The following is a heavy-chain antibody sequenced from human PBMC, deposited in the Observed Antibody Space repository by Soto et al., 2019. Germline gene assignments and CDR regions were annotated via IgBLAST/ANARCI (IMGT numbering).Heavy chain of an antibody. Sequence: GGSLRLSCAASGLTFSDYYMSWIRQAPGKGLEWVSYISSSGSTIYYADSVKGRFTISRDNAKNSLYLQMNSLRAEDTAVYYCARVSLQDSSDYWGQGTLVTVSS. D-gene: IGHD6-13*01. CDR1: GLTFSDYY. J-gene: IGHJ4*02. V-gene: IGHV3-11*01. CDR2: ISSSGSTI. CDR3: ARVSLQDSSDY.